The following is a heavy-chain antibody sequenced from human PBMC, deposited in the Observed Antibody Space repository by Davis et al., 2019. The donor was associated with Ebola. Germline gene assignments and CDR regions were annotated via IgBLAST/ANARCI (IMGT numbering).Heavy chain of an antibody. CDR3: ARDLGVAGVDY. D-gene: IGHD6-19*01. Sequence: ASVKVSCTASGYTFTSYGISWVRQAPGQGLEWMGWISAYNGNTNYAQKLQGRVTMTTDTSKSTAYMELRSLKSDDTAVYYCARDLGVAGVDYWGQGTLVTVSS. CDR1: GYTFTSYG. CDR2: ISAYNGNT. J-gene: IGHJ4*02. V-gene: IGHV1-18*01.